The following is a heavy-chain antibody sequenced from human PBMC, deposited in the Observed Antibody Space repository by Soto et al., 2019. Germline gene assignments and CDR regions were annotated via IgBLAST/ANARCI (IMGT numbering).Heavy chain of an antibody. CDR2: INAGNGNT. Sequence: ASVKVSCKASGYTFTSYAMHWVRQAPGQRLEWMGWINAGNGNTKYSQKFQGRVTITRDTSASTAYMELSSLRSEDTAVYSCARAGLRFLEWLLSPDGMDVWGQGTTGTVSS. J-gene: IGHJ6*02. D-gene: IGHD3-3*01. CDR3: ARAGLRFLEWLLSPDGMDV. V-gene: IGHV1-3*01. CDR1: GYTFTSYA.